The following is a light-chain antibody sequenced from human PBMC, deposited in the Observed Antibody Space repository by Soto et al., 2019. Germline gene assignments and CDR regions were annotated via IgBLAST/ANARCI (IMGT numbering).Light chain of an antibody. CDR1: QSISNW. CDR3: QQYNSYSRT. J-gene: IGKJ1*01. Sequence: DIQMTQSPSTLSASVGDRVTISCRASQSISNWLAWYQQKPGKAPKLLIYDASSLESGVSLRFSGSGSGTEFTLTISSLQPDDFATYYCQQYNSYSRTFGQGTKVDIK. V-gene: IGKV1-5*01. CDR2: DAS.